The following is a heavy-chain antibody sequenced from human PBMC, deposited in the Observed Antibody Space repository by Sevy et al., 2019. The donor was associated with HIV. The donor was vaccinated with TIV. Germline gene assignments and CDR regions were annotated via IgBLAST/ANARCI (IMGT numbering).Heavy chain of an antibody. CDR1: GGTFSSYA. J-gene: IGHJ3*02. CDR2: IIPIFGTA. CDR3: ARERYCSGGSCYRDAFDI. D-gene: IGHD2-15*01. Sequence: ASVKVSCKASGGTFSSYAISWVRQAPGQGLEWMGGIIPIFGTANYAQKFQDRVTITADESTSTAYMELSSLRSEDTAGYYCARERYCSGGSCYRDAFDIWGQGTMVTVSS. V-gene: IGHV1-69*13.